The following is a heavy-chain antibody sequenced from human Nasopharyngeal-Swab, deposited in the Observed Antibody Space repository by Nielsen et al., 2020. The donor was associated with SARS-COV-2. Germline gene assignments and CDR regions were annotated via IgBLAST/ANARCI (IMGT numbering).Heavy chain of an antibody. CDR2: ISSSSSYT. CDR3: ARDRGVYSGYDPFDY. D-gene: IGHD5-12*01. V-gene: IGHV3-11*06. J-gene: IGHJ4*02. Sequence: RQAPGKGLEWVSYISSSSSYTNYADSVKGRFTISRGNAKNSLYLQMNSLRAEDTAVYYCARDRGVYSGYDPFDYWGQGTLVTVSS.